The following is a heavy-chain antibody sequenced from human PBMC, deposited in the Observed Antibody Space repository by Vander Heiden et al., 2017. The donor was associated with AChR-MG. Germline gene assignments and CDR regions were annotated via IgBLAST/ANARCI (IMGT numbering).Heavy chain of an antibody. CDR2: MSGRGDYT. V-gene: IGHV3-23*01. J-gene: IGHJ6*04. Sequence: EEQLLESGGGLVQPGGSLRLSCAASGFNLRPYAMTWVPQAPGPGLDWVPLMSGRGDYTYVADSVKGRFTVSKDISQSTLYLKMNSLRADDTAVYYGVKEWFYGWGSYKNLGLHGWGKGTTVTVSS. CDR1: GFNLRPYA. CDR3: VKEWFYGWGSYKNLGLHG. D-gene: IGHD3-10*01.